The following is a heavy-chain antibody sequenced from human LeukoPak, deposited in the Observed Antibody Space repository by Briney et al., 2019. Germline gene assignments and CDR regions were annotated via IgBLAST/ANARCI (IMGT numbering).Heavy chain of an antibody. J-gene: IGHJ4*02. Sequence: SETLSLTCTVSGGSISSYYWSWIRQPPGKGLEWIGSIYDGGNTYYNPSLKSRVTISVDTSKKQFSLKLNSVTAADTAVYYCARDWAEWGQGTLVTVSS. CDR2: IYDGGNT. D-gene: IGHD7-27*01. V-gene: IGHV4-59*12. CDR1: GGSISSYY. CDR3: ARDWAE.